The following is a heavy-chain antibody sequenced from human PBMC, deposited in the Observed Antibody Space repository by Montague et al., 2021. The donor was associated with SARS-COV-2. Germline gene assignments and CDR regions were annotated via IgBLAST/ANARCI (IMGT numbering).Heavy chain of an antibody. D-gene: IGHD5-24*01. J-gene: IGHJ4*02. Sequence: RLSCAASGFTFRNYAMIWVLQAPGKGLEWVAGISGSADITYYADSVKGRFTISRDNSKNTLYLQMSSLRAGDTAVYYCAKDREVATGGLYYFDYWGQGTLVTVSS. CDR3: AKDREVATGGLYYFDY. V-gene: IGHV3-23*01. CDR1: GFTFRNYA. CDR2: ISGSADIT.